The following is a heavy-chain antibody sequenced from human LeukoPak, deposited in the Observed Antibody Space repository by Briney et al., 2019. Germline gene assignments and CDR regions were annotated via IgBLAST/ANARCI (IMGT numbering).Heavy chain of an antibody. J-gene: IGHJ6*03. CDR2: IWYDGSNK. V-gene: IGHV3-33*06. CDR1: GFTFSSYG. Sequence: GRSLRLSCAASGFTFSSYGMHWVRQTPGKGLEWVAVIWYDGSNKYYADSVKGRFTISRDNSKNTLYMQMNSLRAEDTAVYYCAKEVAAAGTPYYYYYMDVWGKGTTVTVSS. D-gene: IGHD6-13*01. CDR3: AKEVAAAGTPYYYYYMDV.